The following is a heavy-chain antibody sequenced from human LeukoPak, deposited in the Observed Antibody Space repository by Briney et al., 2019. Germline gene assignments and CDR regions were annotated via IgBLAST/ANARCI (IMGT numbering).Heavy chain of an antibody. CDR1: GGXFSSYA. Sequence: ASVKVSCKASGGXFSSYAISWVRQAPGQGLEWMGGIIPIFGTANYAQKFQGRVTITADESTSTAYMELSSLRSEDTAVYYCARALEMATSTAYYYYGMDVWGQGTTVTVSS. CDR3: ARALEMATSTAYYYYGMDV. V-gene: IGHV1-69*01. D-gene: IGHD5-24*01. CDR2: IIPIFGTA. J-gene: IGHJ6*02.